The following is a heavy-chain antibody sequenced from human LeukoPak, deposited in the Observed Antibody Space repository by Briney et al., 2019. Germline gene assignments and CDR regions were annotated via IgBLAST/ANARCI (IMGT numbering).Heavy chain of an antibody. J-gene: IGHJ4*02. CDR1: GLTFSSYE. CDR3: ARGNSGTYYPFDN. D-gene: IGHD1-26*01. V-gene: IGHV3-48*03. Sequence: QTGGSLRLSCAASGLTFSSYEMNWVRQAPGKGLEWVSYISTSGSTIYYADSVKGRFTISRDNAKDSLYLQVSSLRAEDTAVYYCARGNSGTYYPFDNWGQGTLVTVSS. CDR2: ISTSGSTI.